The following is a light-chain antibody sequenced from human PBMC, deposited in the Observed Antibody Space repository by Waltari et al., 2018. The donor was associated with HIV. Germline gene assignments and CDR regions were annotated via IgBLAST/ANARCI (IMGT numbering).Light chain of an antibody. V-gene: IGLV1-40*01. Sequence: QSVLTQPPSVSGAPGQRVTISCTGSSSNIGAGYHVHWYQQLPGTAPKLLIYGNSNRPSGVPDRFAGSKSGTSASLAITGLQAEDEADYHCQSHDSSLSGYGFGTGTKVTVL. J-gene: IGLJ1*01. CDR1: SSNIGAGYH. CDR2: GNS. CDR3: QSHDSSLSGYG.